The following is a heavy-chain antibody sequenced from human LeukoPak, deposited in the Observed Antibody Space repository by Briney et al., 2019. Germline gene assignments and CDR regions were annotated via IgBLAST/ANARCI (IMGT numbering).Heavy chain of an antibody. CDR1: GCTFSNSW. CDR2: INPDGSSS. CDR3: TRDIYGPGDY. J-gene: IGHJ4*02. Sequence: GGSLRLSCAASGCTFSNSWMQWVRQAPGKGLVWVSRINPDGSSSGYADSVKGRFTISRDNAKDTLYVQMNSLRAEDTAVYYCTRDIYGPGDYWGQGTLVAVSS. V-gene: IGHV3-74*01. D-gene: IGHD4-17*01.